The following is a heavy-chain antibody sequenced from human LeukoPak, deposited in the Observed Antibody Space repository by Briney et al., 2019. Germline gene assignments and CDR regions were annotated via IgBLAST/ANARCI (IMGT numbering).Heavy chain of an antibody. CDR2: IYSGGST. D-gene: IGHD3-22*01. V-gene: IGHV3-66*01. CDR3: AKEMIVVVIKGFFDY. CDR1: GFTVSSKY. J-gene: IGHJ4*02. Sequence: PGGSLRLSCAASGFTVSSKYMSWVRQAPGKGLEWVSVIYSGGSTYYADSVKGRFTISRDNSKNTLYLQMNSLRAEDTAVYYCAKEMIVVVIKGFFDYWGQGTLVTVSS.